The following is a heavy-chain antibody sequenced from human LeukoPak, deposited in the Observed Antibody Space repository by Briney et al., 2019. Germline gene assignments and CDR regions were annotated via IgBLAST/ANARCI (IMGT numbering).Heavy chain of an antibody. J-gene: IGHJ3*02. CDR2: ISGSDTST. Sequence: GGSLRLSCAASGFPFSNYALSWVRQAPGKGLEWVSVISGSDTSTFYADSVKGRFTISRDNSKNTLYLQMKSLRAEDTAVYYCAKDRYEPTRRIAAAGYAFDIWGQGTMVTVSS. CDR3: AKDRYEPTRRIAAAGYAFDI. CDR1: GFPFSNYA. V-gene: IGHV3-23*01. D-gene: IGHD6-13*01.